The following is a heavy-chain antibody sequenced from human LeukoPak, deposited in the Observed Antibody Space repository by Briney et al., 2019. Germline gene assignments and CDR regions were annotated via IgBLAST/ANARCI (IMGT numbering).Heavy chain of an antibody. J-gene: IGHJ4*02. CDR1: GITFSSYT. D-gene: IGHD2-8*02. CDR3: ARGSTRADY. V-gene: IGHV3-21*01. Sequence: GGSLRLSCVASGITFSSYTINWVRQAPGKGLEWVSSISSSSTYIYYADSVKGRFTISRDNGKNSLYLQMNSLRAEDTAVYYCARGSTRADYWGQGTLVTVSS. CDR2: ISSSSTYI.